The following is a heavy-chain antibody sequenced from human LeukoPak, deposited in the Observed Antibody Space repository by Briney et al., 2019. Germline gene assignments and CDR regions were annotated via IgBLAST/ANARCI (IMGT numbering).Heavy chain of an antibody. J-gene: IGHJ4*02. D-gene: IGHD6-13*01. V-gene: IGHV3-30-3*01. CDR1: GFTFSSYA. Sequence: GSLRLSCAASGFTFSSYAMHWVRQAPGKGLEWVAVISYDGSNKYYADSVKGRFTISRDNSKNTLYLQMNSLRAEDTAVYYCARTLYSSSWYALDYWGQGTLVTVSS. CDR3: ARTLYSSSWYALDY. CDR2: ISYDGSNK.